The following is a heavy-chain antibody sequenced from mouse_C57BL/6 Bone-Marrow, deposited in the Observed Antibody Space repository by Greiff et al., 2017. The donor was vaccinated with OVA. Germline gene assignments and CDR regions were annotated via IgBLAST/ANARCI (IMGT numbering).Heavy chain of an antibody. J-gene: IGHJ3*01. CDR2: ISNGGGST. CDR3: ARHHSNYPFAY. CDR1: GFTFSDYY. D-gene: IGHD2-5*01. Sequence: EVQLQESGGGLVQPGGSLKLSCAASGFTFSDYYMYWVRQTPEKRLEWVAYISNGGGSTYYPDTVKGRFTISRDNAKNTLYLQMSRLKSEDTAMYYCARHHSNYPFAYWGQGTLVTVSA. V-gene: IGHV5-12*01.